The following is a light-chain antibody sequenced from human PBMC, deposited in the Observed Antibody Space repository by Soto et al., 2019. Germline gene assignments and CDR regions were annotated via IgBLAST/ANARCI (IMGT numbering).Light chain of an antibody. CDR1: SSDVGAYNY. Sequence: QSALPQPRSVSGSPGQSVTMSCTGTSSDVGAYNYVSWYQQHPDKAPNLMIYDVSKRPSGVPDRLSGSKSGNTASLTISGLQAEDEGDYYCCSYTNSAYVFGTGTKLPVL. J-gene: IGLJ1*01. CDR2: DVS. CDR3: CSYTNSAYV. V-gene: IGLV2-11*01.